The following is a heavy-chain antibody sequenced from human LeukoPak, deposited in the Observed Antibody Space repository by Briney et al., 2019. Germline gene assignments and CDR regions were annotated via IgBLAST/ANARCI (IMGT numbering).Heavy chain of an antibody. Sequence: GGSLRLSCAGSGFTFGGYGMHWFRQTPGKGLEWVAVIAYDGSRAFYADSVKGRFTISRDNSKNTMSVQMDDLRAEDTAVHYCTRYNNDHFDYWGQGTLVTVSS. CDR3: TRYNNDHFDY. CDR2: IAYDGSRA. J-gene: IGHJ4*02. CDR1: GFTFGGYG. V-gene: IGHV3-33*01. D-gene: IGHD1-14*01.